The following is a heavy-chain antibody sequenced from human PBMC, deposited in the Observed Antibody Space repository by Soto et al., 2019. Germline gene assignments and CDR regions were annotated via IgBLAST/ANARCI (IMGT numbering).Heavy chain of an antibody. D-gene: IGHD4-17*01. Sequence: QVQLQESGPGLVKPSETLSLTCTVSGGSISSYYWSWIRQPPGKGLAWVGYIFYSWSTDYNPSLKSRFTISVDASKNQFSLELSSVTDAATAVYYSARRYGRAFDIWGQGTMVTVSS. CDR2: IFYSWST. CDR3: ARRYGRAFDI. CDR1: GGSISSYY. J-gene: IGHJ3*02. V-gene: IGHV4-59*08.